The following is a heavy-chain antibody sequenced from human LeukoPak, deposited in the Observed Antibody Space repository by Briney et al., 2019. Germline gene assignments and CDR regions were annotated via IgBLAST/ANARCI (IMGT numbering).Heavy chain of an antibody. D-gene: IGHD3-3*01. CDR3: ARGYDFWSGYWSHSDY. J-gene: IGHJ4*02. Sequence: GGSLRLSCAASGFTFSSYAMHWVRQAPGKGLEYVSAISSNGGSTYYANSVKGRFTISRDNSKNTLYLQMGSLRAEDMAVYYCARGYDFWSGYWSHSDYWGQGTLVAVSS. CDR1: GFTFSSYA. CDR2: ISSNGGST. V-gene: IGHV3-64*01.